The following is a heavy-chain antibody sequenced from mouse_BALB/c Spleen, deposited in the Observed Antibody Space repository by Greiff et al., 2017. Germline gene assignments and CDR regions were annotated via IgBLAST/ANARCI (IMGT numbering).Heavy chain of an antibody. CDR3: ARSDNWDGYAMDY. V-gene: IGHV3-2*02. CDR2: ISYSGST. J-gene: IGHJ4*01. Sequence: VQLQQSGPGLVKPSQSLSLTCTVTGYSITSDYAWTWIRQFPGNKLEWMGYISYSGSTSYNPSLKSRISITRDTSKNQFFLQLNSVTTEDTATYYCARSDNWDGYAMDYWGQGTSVTVSS. CDR1: GYSITSDYA. D-gene: IGHD4-1*01.